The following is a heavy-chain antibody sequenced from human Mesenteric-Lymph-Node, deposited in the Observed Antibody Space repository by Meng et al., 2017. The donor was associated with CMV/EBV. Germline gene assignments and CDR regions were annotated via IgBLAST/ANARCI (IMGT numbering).Heavy chain of an antibody. Sequence: GGSLRLSCAASGFTFSSYGMHWVRQAPGKGLEWVAVIWYDGSNKYYADSVKGLFTISRDNSKNTLYLQMNSLRAEDTAVYYCAKVLYSGSYLNAFDIWGQGTMVTVSS. D-gene: IGHD1-26*01. V-gene: IGHV3-33*06. CDR3: AKVLYSGSYLNAFDI. CDR2: IWYDGSNK. J-gene: IGHJ3*02. CDR1: GFTFSSYG.